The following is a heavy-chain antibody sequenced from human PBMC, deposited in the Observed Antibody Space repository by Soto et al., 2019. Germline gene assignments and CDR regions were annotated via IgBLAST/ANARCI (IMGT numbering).Heavy chain of an antibody. V-gene: IGHV4-59*01. CDR2: IYYTGST. Sequence: QVQLEGSGPGLVKPSETLSLTCTVSGGSFSSDHWSWIRQPPGKGLEWIGYIYYTGSTNINPSLKRRVTISVDPSKNQFSLRLRSVTDADTAAYYCARLRSSNTWYYYYMDVWGKGTTVTVSS. CDR3: ARLRSSNTWYYYYMDV. CDR1: GGSFSSDH. J-gene: IGHJ6*03. D-gene: IGHD2-2*01.